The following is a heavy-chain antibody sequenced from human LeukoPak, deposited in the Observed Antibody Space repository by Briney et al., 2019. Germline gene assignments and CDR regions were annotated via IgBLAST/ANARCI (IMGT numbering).Heavy chain of an antibody. J-gene: IGHJ6*03. CDR2: IYYSGST. CDR1: GGSISSYY. V-gene: IGHV4-59*08. Sequence: SETLSLTCTVAGGSISSYYWSWIRQPPGKGLELIVYIYYSGSTNYNPSLKSRVTISVDTSKNQFSLKLSSVTAADTAVYYCARRYDSTLYYYYYMDVWGKGTTVTVSS. D-gene: IGHD3-22*01. CDR3: ARRYDSTLYYYYYMDV.